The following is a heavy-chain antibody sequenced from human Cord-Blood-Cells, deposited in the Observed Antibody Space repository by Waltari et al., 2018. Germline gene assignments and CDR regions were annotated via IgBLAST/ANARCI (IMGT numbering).Heavy chain of an antibody. D-gene: IGHD3-10*01. CDR3: ARSYGSGSYYNVHFDY. CDR2: IYYCGST. J-gene: IGHJ4*02. V-gene: IGHV4-39*01. CDR1: GGSISSSSYY. Sequence: QLQLQESGPGLVKPSETLSLTCTVSGGSISSSSYYWGWIRQPPGKGLEWIGSIYYCGSTYYNPSLKSRVTISVDTSKNQFSLKLSSVTAADTAVYYCARSYGSGSYYNVHFDYWGQGTLVTVSS.